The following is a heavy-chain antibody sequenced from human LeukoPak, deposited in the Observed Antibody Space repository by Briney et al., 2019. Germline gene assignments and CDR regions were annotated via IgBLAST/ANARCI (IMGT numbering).Heavy chain of an antibody. D-gene: IGHD6-19*01. CDR1: GFTFDDHA. Sequence: GGSLRLSCAASGFTFDDHAMHWVRQAPGKGLEWVSGISWNSGSIGYADSAKGRFTISRDNAKNSLYLQMNSLRAEDTALYYCAKDGTGYSSGWYNYWGQGTLVTVSS. CDR3: AKDGTGYSSGWYNY. J-gene: IGHJ4*02. CDR2: ISWNSGSI. V-gene: IGHV3-9*01.